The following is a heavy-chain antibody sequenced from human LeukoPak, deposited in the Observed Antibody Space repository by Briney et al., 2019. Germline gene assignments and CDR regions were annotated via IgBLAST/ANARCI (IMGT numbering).Heavy chain of an antibody. D-gene: IGHD3-10*01. Sequence: GASVKVSCKVSGYTLTELSMHWVRQAPGKGLEWMGGFDPEDGETIYAQKFQGRVTMTEDTSTDTAYMELSSLRSEDTAVYYCATAGYYGSGSYWHDAFDIWGQGTLVTVSS. CDR2: FDPEDGET. J-gene: IGHJ3*02. CDR1: GYTLTELS. V-gene: IGHV1-24*01. CDR3: ATAGYYGSGSYWHDAFDI.